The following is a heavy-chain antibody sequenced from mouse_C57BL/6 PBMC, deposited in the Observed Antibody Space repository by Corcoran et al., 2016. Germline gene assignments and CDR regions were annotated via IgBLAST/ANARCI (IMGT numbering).Heavy chain of an antibody. J-gene: IGHJ4*01. CDR2: INPNNGGT. CDR3: ARCYYGSHYAMDY. V-gene: IGHV1-26*01. D-gene: IGHD1-1*01. CDR1: GYTFTDYY. Sequence: EVQLQQSGPELVKPGASVKISCKASGYTFTDYYMNRVKQSHGKSLEWIGDINPNNGGTSYNQKFKGKATLTVDKSSSTAYMELRSLTSEDSAVYYCARCYYGSHYAMDYWGQGTSVTVSS.